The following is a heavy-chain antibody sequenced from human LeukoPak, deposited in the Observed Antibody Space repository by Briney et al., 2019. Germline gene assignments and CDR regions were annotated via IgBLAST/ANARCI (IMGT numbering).Heavy chain of an antibody. V-gene: IGHV3-15*01. CDR2: IKSKTDGGTT. CDR1: GFTFSNAW. D-gene: IGHD2-15*01. J-gene: IGHJ4*02. Sequence: GGSLRLSCAASGFTFSNAWMSWVRQAPGKGLEWVGRIKSKTDGGTTDYAAPVKGRFTISRDDSKNTLYLQMNSLKTEDTAVYYCTTPGDIVVVVAATRKVYFDYWGQGTLVTVSS. CDR3: TTPGDIVVVVAATRKVYFDY.